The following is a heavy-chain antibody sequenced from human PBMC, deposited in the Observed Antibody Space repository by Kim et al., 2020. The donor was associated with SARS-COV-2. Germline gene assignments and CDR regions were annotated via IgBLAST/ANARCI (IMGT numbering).Heavy chain of an antibody. CDR1: GYAFSKYA. V-gene: IGHV1-3*04. D-gene: IGHD1-1*01. Sequence: ASVKVSCKASGYAFSKYAVKWVRQAPGQRLEWIGWIRIGTGSTRYSQSLQGRVTITTDKFASTAFMELYSLTSDDTAVYYCTTAERTAAGFDSWGQGTL. CDR3: TTAERTAAGFDS. CDR2: IRIGTGST. J-gene: IGHJ5*01.